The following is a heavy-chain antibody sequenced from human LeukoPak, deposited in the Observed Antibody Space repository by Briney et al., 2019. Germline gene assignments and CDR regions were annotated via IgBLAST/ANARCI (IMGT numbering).Heavy chain of an antibody. J-gene: IGHJ6*02. CDR2: IYYSGST. CDR1: GGSFSGYY. D-gene: IGHD4-17*01. CDR3: ARGIHYGDYVIPPMDV. V-gene: IGHV4-59*01. Sequence: SETLSLTCAVYGGSFSGYYWSRIRQPPGKGLEWIGYIYYSGSTNYNPSLKSRVTISVDTSKNQFSLKLSSVTAADTAVYYCARGIHYGDYVIPPMDVWGQGTTVTVSS.